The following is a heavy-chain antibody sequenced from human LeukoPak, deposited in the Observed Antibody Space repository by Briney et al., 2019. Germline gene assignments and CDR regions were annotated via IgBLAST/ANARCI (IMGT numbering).Heavy chain of an antibody. CDR2: IIPIFGTA. CDR3: ASCDYYDSSGYCCFDY. V-gene: IGHV1-69*05. J-gene: IGHJ4*02. D-gene: IGHD3-22*01. CDR1: GGTFRSYA. Sequence: SVKVSCKASGGTFRSYAISWVRQAPGQGLEWMGGIIPIFGTANYAQKFQGRVTMTTDESTRTAYMELSSLRSEDTAVYYCASCDYYDSSGYCCFDYWGQGTLVTVSS.